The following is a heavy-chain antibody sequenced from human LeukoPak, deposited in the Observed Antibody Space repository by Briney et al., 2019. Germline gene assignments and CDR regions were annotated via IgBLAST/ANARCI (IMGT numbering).Heavy chain of an antibody. Sequence: PGGSLRLSCAASGFTFSGYSMNWVRQAPGKGLEWLSYISSGSRTIYYADSVKGRFTVSRDNAKNSLYLQMNSLRAEDTAVYYCARVSISGHRDFDYWGQGALVTVSS. CDR2: ISSGSRTI. CDR3: ARVSISGHRDFDY. V-gene: IGHV3-48*01. CDR1: GFTFSGYS. J-gene: IGHJ4*02. D-gene: IGHD1-26*01.